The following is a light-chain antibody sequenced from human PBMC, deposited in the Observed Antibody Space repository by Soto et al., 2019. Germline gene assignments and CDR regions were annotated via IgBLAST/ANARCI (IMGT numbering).Light chain of an antibody. CDR2: AAS. Sequence: IVMTQSPATLSVSPWERATLSCRASQSVTSNLAWYQQKPGQAPRLLIYAASTRATGIPTRFIGSGSGTEFTLTISRLQYEDFAVYYCQQYNNWLVFGQGTKVDIK. CDR1: QSVTSN. V-gene: IGKV3-15*01. CDR3: QQYNNWLV. J-gene: IGKJ1*01.